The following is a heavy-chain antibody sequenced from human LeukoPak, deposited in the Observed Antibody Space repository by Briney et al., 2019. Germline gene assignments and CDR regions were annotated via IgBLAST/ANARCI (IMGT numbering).Heavy chain of an antibody. CDR2: TRYDGNNI. V-gene: IGHV3-30*02. CDR1: GFTFSSFG. Sequence: GGSLRLSCAASGFTFSSFGMHWLRQAPGKGLEWVAFTRYDGNNIYYTDAVKGRFTISRDNSKNTLYLQMNSLRAEDTAVYYCAKDQSHGSGSYYPDYWGQGTLVTVSS. J-gene: IGHJ4*02. D-gene: IGHD3-10*01. CDR3: AKDQSHGSGSYYPDY.